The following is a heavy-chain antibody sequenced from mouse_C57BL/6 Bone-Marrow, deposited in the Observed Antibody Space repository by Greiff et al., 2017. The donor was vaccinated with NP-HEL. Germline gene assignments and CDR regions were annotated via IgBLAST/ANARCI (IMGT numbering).Heavy chain of an antibody. V-gene: IGHV1-4*01. J-gene: IGHJ4*01. CDR1: GYTFTSYT. CDR2: INPSSGYT. CDR3: ARHYYYGSSYGAMDY. Sequence: VQLQQSGAELARPGASVKMSCKASGYTFTSYTMHWVKQRPGQGLEWIGYINPSSGYTKYNQKFKDKATLTADKSSSTAYMQLSSLTSEDSAVYYCARHYYYGSSYGAMDYWGQGTSVTVSS. D-gene: IGHD1-1*01.